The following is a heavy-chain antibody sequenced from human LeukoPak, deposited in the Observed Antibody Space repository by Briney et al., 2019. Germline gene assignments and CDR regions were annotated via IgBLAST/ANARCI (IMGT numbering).Heavy chain of an antibody. CDR1: GFTFDDYG. Sequence: GALRLSCAASGFTFDDYGMSWVRQAPGKGLEWVSGINWNGGSTGYADSVKGRFTISRDNAKNSLYLQMNSLRAEDTALYYFAREYQDSNCLYFPPPDYWGQGTLVTVSS. CDR2: INWNGGST. CDR3: AREYQDSNCLYFPPPDY. J-gene: IGHJ4*02. D-gene: IGHD3-22*01. V-gene: IGHV3-20*04.